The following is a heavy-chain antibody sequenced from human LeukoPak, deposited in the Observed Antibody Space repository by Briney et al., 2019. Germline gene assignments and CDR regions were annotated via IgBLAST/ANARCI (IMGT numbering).Heavy chain of an antibody. D-gene: IGHD1-26*01. CDR2: IYYSGST. CDR3: ARDLGATYAFDI. V-gene: IGHV4-59*12. J-gene: IGHJ3*02. Sequence: PSETLSLTCTVSGGSISSYYWSWIRQPPGKGLEWIGYIYYSGSTYYNPSLKGRVTISVDTSKNRFSLKLSSVTAADTAVYYCARDLGATYAFDIWGQGTMVTVSS. CDR1: GGSISSYY.